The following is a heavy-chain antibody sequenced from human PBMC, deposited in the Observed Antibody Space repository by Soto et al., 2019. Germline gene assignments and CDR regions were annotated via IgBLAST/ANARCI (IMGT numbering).Heavy chain of an antibody. CDR3: ARVSQNGYKHLFLDY. CDR1: GGTFSSYA. V-gene: IGHV1-69*06. Sequence: QVQLVQSGDEVKKPGSSVKVSCKASGGTFSSYAISWVRQAPGQGLEWMGGIIPIFGTANYAQKFQGRVTITADKSTSTAYMELSSLRSEDTAVYFCARVSQNGYKHLFLDYWGQGTLVTVSS. D-gene: IGHD5-12*01. CDR2: IIPIFGTA. J-gene: IGHJ4*02.